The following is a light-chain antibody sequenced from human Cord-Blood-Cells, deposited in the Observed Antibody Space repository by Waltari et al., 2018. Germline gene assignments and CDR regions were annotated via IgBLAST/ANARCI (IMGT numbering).Light chain of an antibody. CDR3: SSYTSSSTVV. V-gene: IGLV2-14*01. J-gene: IGLJ2*01. Sequence: QSALTQPASVSGSPGQSITISCTGTSSDVGGYNYVSWYQQHPGKAPKLMIYDVSKRPSGVSHRFSGSKSGTTASLTISGLQAEDEADYYCSSYTSSSTVVFGGGTKLTVL. CDR1: SSDVGGYNY. CDR2: DVS.